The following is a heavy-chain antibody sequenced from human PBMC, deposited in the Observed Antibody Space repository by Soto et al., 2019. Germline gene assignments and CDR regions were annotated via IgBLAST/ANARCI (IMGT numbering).Heavy chain of an antibody. Sequence: QVQQVESGGGVVQPGSSLRLFCAASGFTFSIYGMHWVRQAPGKGLEWVAMIWYDGSSKYYADSVQGRFTISRDNSTNTLYLPMHSMSAEDTALYYWVSSSSVWDSEYWGQGTQVPGSS. CDR2: IWYDGSSK. D-gene: IGHD3-22*01. CDR3: VSSSSVWDSEY. J-gene: IGHJ1*01. CDR1: GFTFSIYG. V-gene: IGHV3-33*01.